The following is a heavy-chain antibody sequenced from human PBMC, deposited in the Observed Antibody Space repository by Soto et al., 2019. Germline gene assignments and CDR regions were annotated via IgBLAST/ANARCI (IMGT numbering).Heavy chain of an antibody. CDR3: ANSLRWHYDILTGYLSFDY. CDR1: GFTFSSYA. V-gene: IGHV3-23*01. J-gene: IGHJ4*02. CDR2: ISGSGGST. D-gene: IGHD3-9*01. Sequence: QPGGSLRLSCAASGFTFSSYAMSWVRQAPGKGLEWVSAISGSGGSTYYADSVKGRFTISRDNSKNTLFLQMNSLRAEDTAVYYCANSLRWHYDILTGYLSFDYWGQGTLVTVSS.